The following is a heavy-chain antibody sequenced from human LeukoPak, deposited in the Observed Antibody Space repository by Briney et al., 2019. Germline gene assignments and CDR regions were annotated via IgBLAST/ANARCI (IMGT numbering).Heavy chain of an antibody. CDR3: VRDGYDFWSGYYGGYFDY. Sequence: GGSLRLSCVASGFTFSSYSMNCVRQAPGKGVEWVSSISSSSSYIYYADSVKGRFTISRDNAKNSLYLQMNSLRAEDTAVYYCVRDGYDFWSGYYGGYFDYWGQGTLVTVSS. CDR2: ISSSSSYI. J-gene: IGHJ4*02. CDR1: GFTFSSYS. D-gene: IGHD3-3*01. V-gene: IGHV3-21*01.